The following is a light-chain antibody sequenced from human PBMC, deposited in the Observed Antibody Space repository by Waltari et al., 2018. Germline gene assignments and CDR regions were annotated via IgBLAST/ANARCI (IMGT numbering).Light chain of an antibody. CDR1: SGHSSNV. Sequence: QLVLTQSPSASASLGASVKLTCTLSSGHSSNVIAWLQQQPERGPRYLMKINSAGIHSKGDEIPDRFSGSRSGAERYLTFSSVQPEDEADYYCQTGGHGTWVFGGGTKLTVL. CDR3: QTGGHGTWV. J-gene: IGLJ3*02. CDR2: INSAGIH. V-gene: IGLV4-69*01.